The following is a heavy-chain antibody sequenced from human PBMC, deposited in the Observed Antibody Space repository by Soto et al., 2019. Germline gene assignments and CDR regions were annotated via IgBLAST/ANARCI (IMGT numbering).Heavy chain of an antibody. V-gene: IGHV4-30-4*01. CDR1: GGSISSGDYH. D-gene: IGHD1-26*01. Sequence: QVQLQESGPGLVKSSQTLSLSCTVSGGSISSGDYHWSWIRQPPGKGLEWIGFIYHSGRTSYNPSLKSRVTISVDTSKNQFSLKLSSVTAADTAVYYCAREGGRSLFFDYWGQGTLVTVSS. CDR2: IYHSGRT. J-gene: IGHJ4*02. CDR3: AREGGRSLFFDY.